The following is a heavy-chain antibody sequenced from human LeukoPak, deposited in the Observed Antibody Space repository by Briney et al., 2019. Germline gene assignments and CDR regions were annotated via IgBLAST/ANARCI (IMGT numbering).Heavy chain of an antibody. Sequence: GGSLRLSCAASGFTFSRYWMHWVHQTPGKGLVWVSLINSDSTTTFYADSVKGRFTISRDNARNTLYLQMSSLRAEDTAVYYCASTEYVASHFDQWGQGTLVTVSS. CDR3: ASTEYVASHFDQ. CDR2: INSDSTTT. J-gene: IGHJ4*02. V-gene: IGHV3-74*01. D-gene: IGHD5-12*01. CDR1: GFTFSRYW.